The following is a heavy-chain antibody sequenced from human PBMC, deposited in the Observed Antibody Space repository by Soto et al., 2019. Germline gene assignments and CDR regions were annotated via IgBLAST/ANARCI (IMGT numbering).Heavy chain of an antibody. Sequence: SETLSLTCAVYGGSFSGYYWSWILQPPGKGLEWIGEINHSGSTNYNPSLKSRVTISVDTSKNQFSLKLSSVTAADTAVYYCARGGIVVVPAAMSRAHYYMDLWGKGTTVTVSS. CDR1: GGSFSGYY. V-gene: IGHV4-34*01. CDR2: INHSGST. J-gene: IGHJ6*03. D-gene: IGHD2-2*01. CDR3: ARGGIVVVPAAMSRAHYYMDL.